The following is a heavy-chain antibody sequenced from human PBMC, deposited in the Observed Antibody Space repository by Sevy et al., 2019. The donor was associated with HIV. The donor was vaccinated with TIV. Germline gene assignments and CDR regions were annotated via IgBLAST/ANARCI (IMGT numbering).Heavy chain of an antibody. V-gene: IGHV3-7*03. D-gene: IGHD2-8*01. J-gene: IGHJ3*01. CDR2: MKEDGSER. CDR3: AKALNPALESMLQVKLRTLKGFYV. CDR1: GFTFSSYW. Sequence: GGSLRLSCAASGFTFSSYWMSWVRQAPGKGLEWVATMKEDGSERNYVDSVKGRFTISRDNSQNTLHLQMNSLRADDTSVYNCAKALNPALESMLQVKLRTLKGFYVWGQGTMGTVSS.